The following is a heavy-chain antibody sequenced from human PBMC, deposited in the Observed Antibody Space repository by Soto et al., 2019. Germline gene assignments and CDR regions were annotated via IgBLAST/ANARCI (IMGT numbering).Heavy chain of an antibody. Sequence: GGSLRLSCAASGFTFSIYGMHWVRPAPGKGLEWVAVIWYDGSNKYYEDSVKGRFTISRDNSKNTLYLQMNSRRVEDTAVYYCAREFIWSGYFDYWGQGTLVTVSS. CDR2: IWYDGSNK. J-gene: IGHJ4*02. D-gene: IGHD3-3*01. CDR3: AREFIWSGYFDY. V-gene: IGHV3-33*08. CDR1: GFTFSIYG.